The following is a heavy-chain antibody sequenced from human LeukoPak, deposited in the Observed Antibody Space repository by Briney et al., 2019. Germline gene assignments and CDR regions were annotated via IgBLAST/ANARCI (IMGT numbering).Heavy chain of an antibody. J-gene: IGHJ5*02. V-gene: IGHV1-18*01. D-gene: IGHD4-17*01. CDR3: ARENHYGDYGPPNWFDP. Sequence: ASVKVSCKASGGTFSSYAISWVRQAPGQGLEWMGWISAYNGNTNYAQKLQGRVTMTTDTSTSTAYMELRSLRSDDTAVYYCARENHYGDYGPPNWFDPWGQGTLVTVSS. CDR2: ISAYNGNT. CDR1: GGTFSSYA.